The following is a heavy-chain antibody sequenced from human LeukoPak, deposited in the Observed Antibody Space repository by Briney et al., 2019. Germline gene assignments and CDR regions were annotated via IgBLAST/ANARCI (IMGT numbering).Heavy chain of an antibody. CDR3: ARLVRGYYDILTGYTPYYYYYMDV. CDR2: ISSSSSSYI. J-gene: IGHJ6*03. D-gene: IGHD3-9*01. V-gene: IGHV3-21*01. Sequence: GSLRLSCAASGFTFSSYAMSWVRQAPGKGLEWVSSISSSSSSYIYYADSVKGRFTISRDNAKNSLYLQMNSLRAEDTAVYYCARLVRGYYDILTGYTPYYYYYMDVWGKGTTVTVSS. CDR1: GFTFSSYA.